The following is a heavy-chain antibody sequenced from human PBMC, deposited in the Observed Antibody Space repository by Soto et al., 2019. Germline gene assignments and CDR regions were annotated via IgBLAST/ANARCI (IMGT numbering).Heavy chain of an antibody. Sequence: PSEPLSLTCAVYDGSFSGYYWSWIRQPPGKGLEWIGEINHSGSTNYNPSLKSRVTISVDTSKNQFSLKLSSVTAADTAVYYCARGFRIGVAGPSAHWFDPWGQGTLGTVSS. J-gene: IGHJ5*02. CDR3: ARGFRIGVAGPSAHWFDP. V-gene: IGHV4-34*01. CDR2: INHSGST. CDR1: DGSFSGYY. D-gene: IGHD6-19*01.